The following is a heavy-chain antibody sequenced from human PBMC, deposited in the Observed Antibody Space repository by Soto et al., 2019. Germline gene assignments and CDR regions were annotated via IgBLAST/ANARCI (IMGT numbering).Heavy chain of an antibody. D-gene: IGHD2-15*01. V-gene: IGHV3-23*01. Sequence: GGSLRLSCAASGFTFSSYVMSWVRQAPGKGLEWVSAISGSGGSTYYADSVKGRFTISRDNSKNTLYLQMNSLRAEDTAVYYCARTPYCSGGSCYRGFDYWGQGTLVTVSS. CDR2: ISGSGGST. J-gene: IGHJ4*02. CDR1: GFTFSSYV. CDR3: ARTPYCSGGSCYRGFDY.